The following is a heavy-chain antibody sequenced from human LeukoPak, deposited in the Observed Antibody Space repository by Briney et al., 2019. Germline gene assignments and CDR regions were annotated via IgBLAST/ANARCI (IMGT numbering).Heavy chain of an antibody. CDR2: IYTSGST. D-gene: IGHD3-10*01. J-gene: IGHJ4*02. V-gene: IGHV4-4*07. CDR1: GGSISSYY. CDR3: ARSGKMYGSGSYPDY. Sequence: PSETLSLTCTVSGGSISSYYWSWIRQPAGKGLEWIGRIYTSGSTNYNPSLKSRVTMSVDTSKNQFSLKLSSVTAADTAVYYCARSGKMYGSGSYPDYWGQGTLVTVSS.